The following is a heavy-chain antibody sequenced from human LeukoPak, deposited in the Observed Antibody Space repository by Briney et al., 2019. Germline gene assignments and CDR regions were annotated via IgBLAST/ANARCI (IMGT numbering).Heavy chain of an antibody. V-gene: IGHV4-39*07. CDR3: ARVSSGYYYYYYYMDV. CDR1: GDSISSSSYY. D-gene: IGHD3-22*01. J-gene: IGHJ6*03. CDR2: IYYSGST. Sequence: SETLSLTCTVSGDSISSSSYYWGWIRQPPGKGLEWIGNIYYSGSTYYNPSLKSRVTISVDTSKNQFSLKLSSVTAADTAVYYCARVSSGYYYYYYYMDVWGKGTTVTVSS.